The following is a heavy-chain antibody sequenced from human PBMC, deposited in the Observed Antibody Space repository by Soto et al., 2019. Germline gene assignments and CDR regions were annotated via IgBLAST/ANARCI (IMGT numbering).Heavy chain of an antibody. D-gene: IGHD6-19*01. CDR1: GGSVSSSGYY. CDR3: ARGVHSSGWLRYYYYYYGMDV. V-gene: IGHV4-39*07. CDR2: IYDSEKI. J-gene: IGHJ6*02. Sequence: PSETLSLTCTVSGGSVSSSGYYWGWVRQPPGKGLEWIASIYDSEKIYNNPSLKSRVTISLDTSKNQFSLELSSLRSEDTAVYYCARGVHSSGWLRYYYYYYGMDVWGQGTTVTVSS.